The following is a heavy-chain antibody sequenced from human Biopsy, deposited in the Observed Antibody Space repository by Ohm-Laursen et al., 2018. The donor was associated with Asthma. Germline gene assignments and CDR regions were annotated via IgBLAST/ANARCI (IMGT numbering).Heavy chain of an antibody. CDR1: GTHFGSYN. CDR2: ITFDGSTQ. V-gene: IGHV3-30-3*01. CDR3: SRDTLGYYFDI. J-gene: IGHJ4*02. D-gene: IGHD6-13*01. Sequence: SLRLSCSASGTHFGSYNMHWARQAPGKGLEWVAVITFDGSTQHYGDSVKGRFTISRDNSKNMLFLQMNSLRAEDTTVYYCSRDTLGYYFDIWGQGTQVTVSS.